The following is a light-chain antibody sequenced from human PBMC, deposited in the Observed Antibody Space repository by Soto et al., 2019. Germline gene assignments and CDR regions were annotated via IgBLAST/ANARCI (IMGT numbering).Light chain of an antibody. V-gene: IGKV3-20*01. CDR1: QGITNTY. Sequence: EIVLTQSPGTLSLSPWERASLSCRASQGITNTYLAWYQQKPGQAPRLLIYGASIRATGIPDRFSGSGSGTDFTLTISRLEPEDFAVYYCQQYGGSPPVTFGQGTRLEIK. CDR3: QQYGGSPPVT. J-gene: IGKJ5*01. CDR2: GAS.